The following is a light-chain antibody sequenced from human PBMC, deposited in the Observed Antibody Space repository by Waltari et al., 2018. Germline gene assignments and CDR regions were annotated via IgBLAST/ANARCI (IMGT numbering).Light chain of an antibody. V-gene: IGLV2-14*01. CDR2: EVT. CDR1: SSDVGTYNY. CDR3: SSYTSATTLVV. J-gene: IGLJ1*01. Sequence: QSALTQPASVSGSPGQSITISCTGTSSDVGTYNYVSCYQQYPGKAPTPVIYEVTNRPAGVADRCSGSNAGSTASLTIAGLQPDDEAHYYCSSYTSATTLVVFGPGTWVTV.